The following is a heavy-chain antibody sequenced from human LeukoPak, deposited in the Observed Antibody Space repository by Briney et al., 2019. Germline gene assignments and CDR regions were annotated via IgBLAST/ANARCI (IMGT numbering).Heavy chain of an antibody. CDR1: GGSFSGYY. Sequence: PSETLSLTCAVYGGSFSGYYWSWIRQPPGEGLEWIGEINHSGSTNYNPSLKSRVTISVDTSKNQFSLKLSSVTAADTAVYYCARGYCSSTSCYTGWFDPWGQGTLVTVSS. CDR3: ARGYCSSTSCYTGWFDP. V-gene: IGHV4-34*01. D-gene: IGHD2-2*02. J-gene: IGHJ5*02. CDR2: INHSGST.